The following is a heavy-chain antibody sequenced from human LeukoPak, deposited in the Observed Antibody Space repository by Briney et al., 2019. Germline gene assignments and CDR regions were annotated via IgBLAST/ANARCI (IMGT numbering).Heavy chain of an antibody. CDR1: GFTFSNYW. CDR2: INSDGSSR. J-gene: IGHJ4*02. D-gene: IGHD6-13*01. Sequence: GGSLRLSCAASGFTFSNYWMHWVRQAPGKGLVWVSRINSDGSSRNYAASVKGRFTISRDNAKNTLYLQMNRLRAEDTAVYYCASASSHRIAAGGDYWGQGTLVTVSS. V-gene: IGHV3-74*01. CDR3: ASASSHRIAAGGDY.